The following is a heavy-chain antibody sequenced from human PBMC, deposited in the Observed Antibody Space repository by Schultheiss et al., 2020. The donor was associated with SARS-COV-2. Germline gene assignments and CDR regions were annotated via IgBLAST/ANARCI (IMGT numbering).Heavy chain of an antibody. Sequence: GGSLRLSCAASGFTFSSYAMSWVRQAPGKGLEWVGIIYYDGINKYYGDSVKGRFTISRDNSKNTLYLHMNSLRVEDTGLYYCARGSPLDWYFDLWGRGTLVTVSS. CDR3: ARGSPLDWYFDL. CDR1: GFTFSSYA. V-gene: IGHV3-33*08. CDR2: IYYDGINK. J-gene: IGHJ2*01.